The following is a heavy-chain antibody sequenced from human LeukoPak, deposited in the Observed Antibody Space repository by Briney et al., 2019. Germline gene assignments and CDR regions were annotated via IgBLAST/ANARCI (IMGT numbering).Heavy chain of an antibody. CDR2: SNDSGGT. V-gene: IGHV4-34*01. CDR3: ARLSPTVPFDY. CDR1: GGTFSGYY. D-gene: IGHD4-11*01. J-gene: IGHJ4*02. Sequence: PSETLSLTCAVYGGTFSGYYWSWIRQPPGKRLEWVGESNDSGGTNYNPSLKSRVTISADKSKNQVSLKLSSVTAADTAVYYCARLSPTVPFDYWGQGTLVTVSS.